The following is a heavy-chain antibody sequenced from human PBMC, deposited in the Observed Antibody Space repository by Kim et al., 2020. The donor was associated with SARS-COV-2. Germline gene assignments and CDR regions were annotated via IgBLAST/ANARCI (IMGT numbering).Heavy chain of an antibody. CDR2: RT. CDR3: AKDKGMLFDY. V-gene: IGHV3-23*01. J-gene: IGHJ4*02. D-gene: IGHD2-8*01. Sequence: RTYYADPAQGRFTISRDNSKNTLYLQMNSLRAEDTAVYYCAKDKGMLFDYWGQGTLVTVSS.